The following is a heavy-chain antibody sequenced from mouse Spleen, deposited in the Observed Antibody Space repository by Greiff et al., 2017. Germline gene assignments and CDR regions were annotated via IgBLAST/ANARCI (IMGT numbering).Heavy chain of an antibody. CDR2: INYDGSST. Sequence: DVKLVESEGGLVQPGSSMKLSCTASGFTFSDYYMAWVRQVPEKGLEWVANINYDGSSTYYLDSLKSRFIISRDNAKNILYLQMSSLKSEDTATDYCAREGPRGYFDYWGQGTTLTVSS. V-gene: IGHV5-16*01. J-gene: IGHJ2*01. CDR3: AREGPRGYFDY. CDR1: GFTFSDYY.